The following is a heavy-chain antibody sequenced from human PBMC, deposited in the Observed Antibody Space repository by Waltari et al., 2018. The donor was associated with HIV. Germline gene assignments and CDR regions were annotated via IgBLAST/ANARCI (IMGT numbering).Heavy chain of an antibody. CDR1: GFVFKNFV. CDR2: IRGSGGGT. J-gene: IGHJ6*02. Sequence: EVQLLESGGGLARPGGSLRLSCTGSGFVFKNFVLSWVRQAPGKGRELVSAIRGSGGGTYYADAVQGRFTISRDGSENTLYLQMNSLRAEDTAVYYCAKGIARGAGLYYYGMDDWGQGTTVTVSS. CDR3: AKGIARGAGLYYYGMDD. V-gene: IGHV3-23*01. D-gene: IGHD6-13*01.